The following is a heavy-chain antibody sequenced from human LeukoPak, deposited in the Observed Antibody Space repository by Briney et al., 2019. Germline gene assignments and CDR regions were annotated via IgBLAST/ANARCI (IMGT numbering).Heavy chain of an antibody. Sequence: GGSLRLSCAASGFTFSSHAMSWVRQAPGKGLEWVSAISGSGGSTYYADSVKGRFTISRDNSKNTLYLQMNSLRAEDTAVYYCAKDRYGDLYFDYWGQGTLVTVSS. J-gene: IGHJ4*02. CDR3: AKDRYGDLYFDY. V-gene: IGHV3-23*01. D-gene: IGHD4-17*01. CDR1: GFTFSSHA. CDR2: ISGSGGST.